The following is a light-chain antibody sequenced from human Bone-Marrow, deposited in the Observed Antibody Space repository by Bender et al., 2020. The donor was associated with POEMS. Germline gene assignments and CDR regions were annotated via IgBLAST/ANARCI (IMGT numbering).Light chain of an antibody. CDR1: NSNIGTNA. J-gene: IGLJ3*02. V-gene: IGLV1-44*01. Sequence: QSVLTQPPSASGTPGQRVTISCSGSNSNIGTNAVNWYQQFPGTAPKLLIYRDNQRPSGVPDRFDAFKSGTSASLASSGLQSEDEADYYCAAWDAGLSGGVVGGGTKLT. CDR2: RDN. CDR3: AAWDAGLSGGV.